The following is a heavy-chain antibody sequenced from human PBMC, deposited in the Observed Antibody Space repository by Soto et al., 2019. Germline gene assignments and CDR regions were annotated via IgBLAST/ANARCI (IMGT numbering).Heavy chain of an antibody. V-gene: IGHV4-59*01. Sequence: PSETLSLTCTVSGGSISSYYWSWIRQPPGKGLEWIGYIYYSGSTNYNPSLKSRVTISVDTSKNQFSLKLRSVTSADTAVYYCARAYDGYADYWGQGALVTVSS. D-gene: IGHD5-12*01. CDR3: ARAYDGYADY. CDR2: IYYSGST. J-gene: IGHJ4*02. CDR1: GGSISSYY.